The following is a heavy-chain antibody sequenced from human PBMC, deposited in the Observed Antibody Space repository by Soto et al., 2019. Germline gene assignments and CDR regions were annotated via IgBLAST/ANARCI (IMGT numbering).Heavy chain of an antibody. V-gene: IGHV3-33*01. CDR1: GFTFSSYG. CDR2: IWYDGSNK. Sequence: SLRLSCAASGFTFSSYGMHWVRQAPGKGLEWVAVIWYDGSNKYYADSVKGRFTISRDNSKNTLYLQMNSLRAEDTAVYYCARKTDYDFWSGYIYGMDVWGQGTTVTVSS. J-gene: IGHJ6*02. CDR3: ARKTDYDFWSGYIYGMDV. D-gene: IGHD3-3*01.